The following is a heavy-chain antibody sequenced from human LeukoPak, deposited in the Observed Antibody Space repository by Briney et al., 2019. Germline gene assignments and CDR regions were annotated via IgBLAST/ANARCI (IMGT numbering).Heavy chain of an antibody. CDR1: GYSISSGYY. V-gene: IGHV4-38-2*01. CDR3: ARLRTVTTFYFDY. Sequence: SETLSLTCAVSGYSISSGYYWGWIRQPPGKGLEWIGSIYHSGSTYYNPSLKSRVTISVDTSKNQFSLKLSSVTAADTAVYYCARLRTVTTFYFDYWGRGTLVTVSS. CDR2: IYHSGST. J-gene: IGHJ4*02. D-gene: IGHD4-11*01.